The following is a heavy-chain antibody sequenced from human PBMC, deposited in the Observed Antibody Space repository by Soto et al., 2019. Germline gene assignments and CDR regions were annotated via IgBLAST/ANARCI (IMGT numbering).Heavy chain of an antibody. CDR2: VYHTGRT. CDR1: AGSFKSGSYS. D-gene: IGHD3-3*01. CDR3: ARDFAYFDS. V-gene: IGHV4-61*01. J-gene: IGHJ4*02. Sequence: SETLSLTCTVSAGSFKSGSYSWSWIRQPPGKGLEWIGYVYHTGRTIYNPSLKGRVSISMDTSKNQFSLNLDSVTAADTAVYFCARDFAYFDSWGQGTLVTVSS.